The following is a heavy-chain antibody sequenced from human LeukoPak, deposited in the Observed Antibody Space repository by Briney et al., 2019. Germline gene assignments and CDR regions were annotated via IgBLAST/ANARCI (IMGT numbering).Heavy chain of an antibody. CDR1: GGSISSSSYY. J-gene: IGHJ4*02. Sequence: PSETLSLTCTVSGGSISSSSYYWGWIRQPPGKGLEWIGSIYYSGSTYYNPSLKSRVTISVDTSKNQFSLKLSSVTAADTAVYYCAREVGATYFDYWGQGTLVTVSS. D-gene: IGHD1-26*01. V-gene: IGHV4-39*02. CDR3: AREVGATYFDY. CDR2: IYYSGST.